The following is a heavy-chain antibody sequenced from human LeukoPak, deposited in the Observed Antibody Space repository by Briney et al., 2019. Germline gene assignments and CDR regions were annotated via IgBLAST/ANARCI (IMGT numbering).Heavy chain of an antibody. CDR3: ARVTGYVMEDYFDY. CDR2: IYHSGST. J-gene: IGHJ4*02. CDR1: GYAISSGYF. Sequence: PSETLSLTCSVSGYAISSGYFWGWIRQPPGKGLEWIGTIYHSGSTYYNPSLKSRVTISVDTSKNQFSLRLSSVTAADTAVYYCARVTGYVMEDYFDYWGQGTLVTASS. V-gene: IGHV4-38-2*02. D-gene: IGHD6-13*01.